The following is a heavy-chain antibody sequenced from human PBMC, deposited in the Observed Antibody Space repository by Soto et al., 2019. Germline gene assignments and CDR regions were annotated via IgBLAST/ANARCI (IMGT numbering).Heavy chain of an antibody. CDR2: IYPGDSDT. CDR1: GYTFSSYW. D-gene: IGHD3-9*01. J-gene: IGHJ6*03. V-gene: IGHV5-51*01. Sequence: PGESLKISCKGSGYTFSSYWIGWVRQMPGKGLEWMGIIYPGDSDTKYSPSFQGQVTISADKSISTTYLQWSSLKASDTAIYYCARLTGLPYYYSMDVWSQGTTVTVSS. CDR3: ARLTGLPYYYSMDV.